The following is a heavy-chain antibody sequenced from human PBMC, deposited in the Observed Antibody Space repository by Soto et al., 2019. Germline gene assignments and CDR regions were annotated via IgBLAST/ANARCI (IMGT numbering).Heavy chain of an antibody. CDR3: ARGLAWDSSGYYKHFDY. Sequence: ASVKVSCKASGYTFTSYYMHWVRQAPGRGLEWMGIINPSGGSTSYAQKFQGRVTMTRDTSTSTVYMELSSLRSEDTAVYYCARGLAWDSSGYYKHFDYWGQGTLVTVSS. D-gene: IGHD3-22*01. CDR1: GYTFTSYY. J-gene: IGHJ4*02. V-gene: IGHV1-46*01. CDR2: INPSGGST.